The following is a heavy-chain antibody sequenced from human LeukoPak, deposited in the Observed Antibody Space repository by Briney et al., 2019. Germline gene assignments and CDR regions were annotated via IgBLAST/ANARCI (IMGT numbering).Heavy chain of an antibody. CDR2: IYHSGST. D-gene: IGHD3-10*01. J-gene: IGHJ5*02. Sequence: SETLSLTCTVSGYSISSGYYWGWIRQPPGKGLEWIGYIYHSGSTYYNPSLKSRVTISVDRSKNQFSLKLSSVTAADTAVYYCARAHVYYYGSGTLPTFDPWGQGTLVTVSS. CDR1: GYSISSGYY. V-gene: IGHV4-38-2*02. CDR3: ARAHVYYYGSGTLPTFDP.